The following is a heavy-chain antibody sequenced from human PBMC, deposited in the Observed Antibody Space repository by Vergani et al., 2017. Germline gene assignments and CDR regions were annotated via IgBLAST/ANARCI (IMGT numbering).Heavy chain of an antibody. Sequence: QSQLVQSGAEVKKPGASLKVSCKSSNYTFRSFGISWVRQGPGQGLEWIGWISGFSGDTKYAQKFQDRVIMTTDTSTATAYMELRNLRADDTAVYYCAGDFPWDDDIITGPLGYYCAMDVLGQGTAVTVSS. J-gene: IGHJ6*01. CDR2: ISGFSGDT. CDR1: NYTFRSFG. D-gene: IGHD1-20*01. CDR3: AGDFPWDDDIITGPLGYYCAMDV. V-gene: IGHV1-18*01.